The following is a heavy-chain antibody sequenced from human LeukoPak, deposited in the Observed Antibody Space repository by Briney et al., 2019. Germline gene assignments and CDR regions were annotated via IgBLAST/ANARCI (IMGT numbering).Heavy chain of an antibody. CDR3: ARGLGGYCSSTSCYRRLYRANWFDP. J-gene: IGHJ5*02. CDR1: GGSFSGYY. CDR2: INHSGST. Sequence: PSETLSLTCAVYGGSFSGYYWSWIRQPPGKGLEWIGEINHSGSTNYNPSLKSRVTISVDTSKNQFSLKLSSVTAADTAVYYCARGLGGYCSSTSCYRRLYRANWFDPWGQGTLVTVSS. D-gene: IGHD2-2*01. V-gene: IGHV4-34*01.